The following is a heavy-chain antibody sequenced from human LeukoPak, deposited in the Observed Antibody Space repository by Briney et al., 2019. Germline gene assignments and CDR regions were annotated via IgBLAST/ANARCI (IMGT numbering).Heavy chain of an antibody. D-gene: IGHD6-19*01. J-gene: IGHJ4*02. Sequence: GGSLRLSCAASGFTFSRYWMAWVRQAPGKGLEWASAISGSGSSTYYADSVKGRFTISRDNSKNTLYLQMNSLRAEDTAVYYCAKASIAVAGYHQYYFDYWGQGTLVTVSS. CDR2: ISGSGSST. V-gene: IGHV3-23*01. CDR1: GFTFSRYW. CDR3: AKASIAVAGYHQYYFDY.